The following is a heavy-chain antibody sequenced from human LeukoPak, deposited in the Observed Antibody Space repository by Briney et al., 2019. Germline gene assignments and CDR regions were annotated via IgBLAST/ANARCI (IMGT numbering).Heavy chain of an antibody. CDR3: SRGFVNKVTTAEY. CDR2: IRSEPYGVTT. Sequence: SLRLSCLASGFTFGDYSMTWVRQAPGEGLEWVGFIRSEPYGVTTEYAASVKGRFTISRDDSKSIVYLQMNSLKTDDTAVYFCSRGFVNKVTTAEYWGQGTLVTVSS. D-gene: IGHD4-17*01. J-gene: IGHJ4*02. CDR1: GFTFGDYS. V-gene: IGHV3-49*04.